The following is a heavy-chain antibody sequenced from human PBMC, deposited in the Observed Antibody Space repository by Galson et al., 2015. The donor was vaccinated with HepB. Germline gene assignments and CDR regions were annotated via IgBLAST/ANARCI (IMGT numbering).Heavy chain of an antibody. CDR1: GFTFSSYA. V-gene: IGHV3-30-3*01. CDR3: AVYGMDV. CDR2: ISYDGSNK. Sequence: SLRLSCAASGFTFSSYAMHWVRQAPGKGLEWVAVISYDGSNKYYADSVKGRFTISRDNSKNTLYLQMNSLRAEDTAVYYCAVYGMDVWGQGTTVTVSS. J-gene: IGHJ6*02.